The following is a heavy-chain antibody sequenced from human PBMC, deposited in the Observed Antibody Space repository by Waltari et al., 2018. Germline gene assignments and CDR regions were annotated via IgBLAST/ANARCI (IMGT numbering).Heavy chain of an antibody. D-gene: IGHD5-12*01. J-gene: IGHJ4*02. CDR2: IYPGDSET. Sequence: EVQLVQSGAEVKKPGESLKISCKGSGYSFTSYWIGWVRQMPGKGLEWRGIIYPGDSETRYSPSFQGKVTISADKSISTAYLQWSSLKASDTAMYYCARLSRDGYKWGYYFDYWGQGTLVTVSS. CDR3: ARLSRDGYKWGYYFDY. V-gene: IGHV5-51*01. CDR1: GYSFTSYW.